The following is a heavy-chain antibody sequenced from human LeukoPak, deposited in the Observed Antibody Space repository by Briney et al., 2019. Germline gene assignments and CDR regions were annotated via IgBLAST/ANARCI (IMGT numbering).Heavy chain of an antibody. CDR1: GGSISSGGYY. D-gene: IGHD3-3*01. CDR3: AREGSITIFGVAKNP. Sequence: PSETLSLTCTVSGGSISSGGYYWSWIRQPPGKGLEWIGYIYHSGSTYYNPSLKSRVTISVDRSKNQFSLKLSSVTAADTAVYYCAREGSITIFGVAKNPWGQGTLVTVSS. CDR2: IYHSGST. J-gene: IGHJ5*02. V-gene: IGHV4-30-2*01.